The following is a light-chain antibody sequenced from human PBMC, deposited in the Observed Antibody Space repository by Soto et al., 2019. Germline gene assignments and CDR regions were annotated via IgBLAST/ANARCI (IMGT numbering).Light chain of an antibody. J-gene: IGKJ2*01. CDR2: WAS. V-gene: IGKV4-1*01. Sequence: DIVMTQSPDSLAVSLGERATINCKSSQSVLYSSNNKNYLAWYQQKPGQPPQLLIYWASTRESGVPDRFSGSGSGTDFTLSISSLQAEDVAVYYGQQYYSTPPTFGQGTKLEIK. CDR3: QQYYSTPPT. CDR1: QSVLYSSNNKNY.